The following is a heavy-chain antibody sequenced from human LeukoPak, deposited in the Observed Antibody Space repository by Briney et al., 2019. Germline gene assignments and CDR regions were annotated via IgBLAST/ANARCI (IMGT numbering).Heavy chain of an antibody. CDR2: INPNSGGT. Sequence: ASVKVSCKASGYTFTGYYMHWVRQAPGQGLEWMGWINPNSGGTNYAQKFQGRVTMTRDTSTSTVYMELSSLRSEDTAVYYCARDQDYDSSGYYFRPYYFDYWGQGTLVTVSS. J-gene: IGHJ4*02. V-gene: IGHV1-2*02. D-gene: IGHD3-22*01. CDR1: GYTFTGYY. CDR3: ARDQDYDSSGYYFRPYYFDY.